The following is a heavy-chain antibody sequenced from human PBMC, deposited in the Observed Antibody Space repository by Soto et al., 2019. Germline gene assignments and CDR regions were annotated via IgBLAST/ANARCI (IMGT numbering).Heavy chain of an antibody. D-gene: IGHD7-27*01. CDR1: GGTFSSYT. V-gene: IGHV1-69*02. CDR3: AIGVWVGPRDYDYYMDV. CDR2: IIPILGIA. J-gene: IGHJ6*03. Sequence: QVQLVQSGAEVKKPGSSVKVSCKASGGTFSSYTISWVRQAPGQGLEWMGRIIPILGIANYAHKLQGRVTITADKATSTAYMELSSLRSEDTAVYYCAIGVWVGPRDYDYYMDVWGKGTTVTDSS.